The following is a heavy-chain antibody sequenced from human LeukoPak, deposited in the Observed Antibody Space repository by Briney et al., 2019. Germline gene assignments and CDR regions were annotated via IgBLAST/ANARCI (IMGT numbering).Heavy chain of an antibody. CDR2: INHSGST. V-gene: IGHV4-34*01. J-gene: IGHJ6*04. CDR1: GGSFSGYY. D-gene: IGHD3-10*01. CDR3: ARTKLARGYGKTYYSYGRAV. Sequence: SETLSLTCAVYGGSFSGYYWSWIRQPPGKGLEWIGEINHSGSTNYNPSLKSRVTISVDTSKNQFSLKLSSVTAADTAVYYCARTKLARGYGKTYYSYGRAVWAKGTRVPVSS.